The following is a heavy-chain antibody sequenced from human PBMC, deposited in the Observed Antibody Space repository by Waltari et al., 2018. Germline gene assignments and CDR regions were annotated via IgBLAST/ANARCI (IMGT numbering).Heavy chain of an antibody. CDR2: IYYSGST. J-gene: IGHJ4*02. D-gene: IGHD3-22*01. V-gene: IGHV4-61*07. Sequence: GKGLEWIGYIYYSGSTNYNPSLKSRVTISVDTSKNQFSLKLSSVTAADTAVYYCASHYYYDSSGYYPFDYWGQGTLVTVSS. CDR3: ASHYYYDSSGYYPFDY.